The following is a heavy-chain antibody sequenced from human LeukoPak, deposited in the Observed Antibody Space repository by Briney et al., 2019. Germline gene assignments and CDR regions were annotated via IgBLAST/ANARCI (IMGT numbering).Heavy chain of an antibody. CDR2: INYSGST. CDR3: ARRWAAGDFVY. J-gene: IGHJ4*02. CDR1: SGSIGSSSYY. V-gene: IGHV4-39*01. D-gene: IGHD6-13*01. Sequence: PSETLSLTCTVSSGSIGSSSYYWGWLRQPPGKGLEWIGSINYSGSTYYNPSLKSRVAIAVDTSKNQFSLNLSSVTATDTAVYYCARRWAAGDFVYWGQGTLVTVSS.